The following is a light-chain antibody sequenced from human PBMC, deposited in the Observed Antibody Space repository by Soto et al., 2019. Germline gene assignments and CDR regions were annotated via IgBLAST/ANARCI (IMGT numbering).Light chain of an antibody. CDR1: SSDVGGYNY. V-gene: IGLV2-14*01. J-gene: IGLJ1*01. Sequence: QSVLTQPASVSGSPGQSITISCTGSSSDVGGYNYVSWYQQHPGKAPKLMIYDVSNRLSGVSNRFSGSKSGNTASLTITGLQAEDEADDYCSSYTSSSTLYVFGTGTKLTVL. CDR3: SSYTSSSTLYV. CDR2: DVS.